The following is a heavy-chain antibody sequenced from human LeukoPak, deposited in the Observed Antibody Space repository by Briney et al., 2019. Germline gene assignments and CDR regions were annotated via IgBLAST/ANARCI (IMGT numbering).Heavy chain of an antibody. Sequence: GASVKVSCKASGGTFSSYAISWVRQAPGQGLEWMGGITPIFGTANYAQKFQGRVTITADESTSTAYMELSSLRSEDTAVYYCARASILTGSRGYYYYGMDVWGKGTTVTVSS. CDR3: ARASILTGSRGYYYYGMDV. D-gene: IGHD3-9*01. V-gene: IGHV1-69*13. CDR2: ITPIFGTA. J-gene: IGHJ6*04. CDR1: GGTFSSYA.